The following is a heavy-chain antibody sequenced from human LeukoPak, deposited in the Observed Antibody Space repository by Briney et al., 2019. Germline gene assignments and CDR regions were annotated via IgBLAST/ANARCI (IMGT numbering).Heavy chain of an antibody. CDR2: IYYSGST. V-gene: IGHV4-61*01. CDR3: ASLSNYDSGSLYYFDF. J-gene: IGHJ4*02. D-gene: IGHD3-10*01. CDR1: GGSISSGSYY. Sequence: SQTLSLTCTVSGGSISSGSYYWSWIRQPPGKGLEWIGYIYYSGSTNYSPSLKSRVTISVDTSKNQFSLKLSSVTAADTAMYYCASLSNYDSGSLYYFDFWGQGTLATVSS.